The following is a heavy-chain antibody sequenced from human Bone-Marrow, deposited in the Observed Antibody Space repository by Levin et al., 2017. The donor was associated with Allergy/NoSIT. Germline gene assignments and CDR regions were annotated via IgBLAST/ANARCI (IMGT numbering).Heavy chain of an antibody. CDR2: IKSRRTGGST. Sequence: SCLTSGFPFGDYAVSWFRQVSGEAPEWLGYIKSRRTGGSTKYADSLEGRFSISRDDSMGSAYLQMTSLKVEDTGMYYCALGGAAAAWGQGTLVTVSS. CDR3: ALGGAAAA. V-gene: IGHV3-49*03. CDR1: GFPFGDYA. J-gene: IGHJ5*02. D-gene: IGHD6-13*01.